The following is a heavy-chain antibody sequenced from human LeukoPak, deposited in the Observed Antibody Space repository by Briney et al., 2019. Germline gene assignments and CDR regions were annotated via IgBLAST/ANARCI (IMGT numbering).Heavy chain of an antibody. CDR3: AREYYYDNRAPGAFDI. Sequence: PGGSLRLSCAASGFPFSSYSMNWVRQAPGKGLEWVSSISSSSSYIYYADSVKGRFTVSRDNAKNSLFLQMNSLRAEDTAVYYCAREYYYDNRAPGAFDIWGQGTMVTVSS. J-gene: IGHJ3*02. D-gene: IGHD3-22*01. V-gene: IGHV3-21*01. CDR1: GFPFSSYS. CDR2: ISSSSSYI.